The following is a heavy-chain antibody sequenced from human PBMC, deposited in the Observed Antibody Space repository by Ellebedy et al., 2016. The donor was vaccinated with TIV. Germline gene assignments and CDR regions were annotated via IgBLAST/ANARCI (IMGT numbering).Heavy chain of an antibody. V-gene: IGHV3-7*01. J-gene: IGHJ4*02. CDR3: AKVGHHYGDPLYFDY. Sequence: GESLKISCAGSGFTFSFYWMSWVRQAPGKGPEWVANINKDGSEKFYVDSVKGRFTISRDNAKNSLYLQMNSLRADDTAVYYCAKVGHHYGDPLYFDYWGQGTLVTVSS. CDR1: GFTFSFYW. D-gene: IGHD4-17*01. CDR2: INKDGSEK.